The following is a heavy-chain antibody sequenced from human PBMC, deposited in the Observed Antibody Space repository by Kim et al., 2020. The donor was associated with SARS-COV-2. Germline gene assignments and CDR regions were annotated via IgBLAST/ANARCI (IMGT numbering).Heavy chain of an antibody. D-gene: IGHD6-13*01. Sequence: GGSLRLSCAASGFTFSSYAMHWVRQAPGKGLEWVEVISYDGSNKYYADSVKGRFTISRDNSKNTLYLQMNSLRAEDTAVYYCARDLGSSRTYYYYGMDVWGQGTTVTVSS. V-gene: IGHV3-30*04. CDR2: ISYDGSNK. CDR1: GFTFSSYA. J-gene: IGHJ6*02. CDR3: ARDLGSSRTYYYYGMDV.